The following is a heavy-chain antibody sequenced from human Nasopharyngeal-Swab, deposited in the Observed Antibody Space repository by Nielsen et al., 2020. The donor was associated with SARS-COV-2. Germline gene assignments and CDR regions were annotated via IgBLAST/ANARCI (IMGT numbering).Heavy chain of an antibody. CDR1: GGSISSYY. CDR3: ARVAPYYYYYMDV. J-gene: IGHJ6*03. Sequence: SETLSLTCTVSGGSISSYYWSWIRQPPGKGLEWIGYIYYSGSTNYNPSLKSRVTISVDTSKNQFSLKLSSVTAADTAVCYCARVAPYYYYYMDVWGKGTTVTVSS. CDR2: IYYSGST. V-gene: IGHV4-59*01.